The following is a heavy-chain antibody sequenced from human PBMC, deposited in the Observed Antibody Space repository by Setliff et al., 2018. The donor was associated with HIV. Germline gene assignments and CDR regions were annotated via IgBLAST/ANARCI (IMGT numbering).Heavy chain of an antibody. D-gene: IGHD3-9*01. CDR1: GFTFSSYG. Sequence: PGGSLRLSCAASGFTFSSYGMHWVRQAPGKGPEWVAFIRYDGSNKYYADSVKGRFTISRDNSKNTLYLQMNSLRAEETAVYYCAKARVSPNYDILTGYYYYYYGMDVWGQGTTVTVSS. CDR3: AKARVSPNYDILTGYYYYYYGMDV. V-gene: IGHV3-30*02. CDR2: IRYDGSNK. J-gene: IGHJ6*02.